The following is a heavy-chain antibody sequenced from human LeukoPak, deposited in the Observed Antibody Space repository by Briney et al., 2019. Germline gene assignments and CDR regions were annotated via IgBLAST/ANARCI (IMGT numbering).Heavy chain of an antibody. Sequence: SETLSLTCTVSGGSISSTSHYWGWIRQPPGKGLEWIGNIYYSGNTNNNPSLKSRVTISLDTSKNQLSLRLSSVTAADTAVYYCAREDHTPRGRGVDYWGQGTLVTVSS. V-gene: IGHV4-39*07. D-gene: IGHD3-10*01. J-gene: IGHJ4*02. CDR2: IYYSGNT. CDR3: AREDHTPRGRGVDY. CDR1: GGSISSTSHY.